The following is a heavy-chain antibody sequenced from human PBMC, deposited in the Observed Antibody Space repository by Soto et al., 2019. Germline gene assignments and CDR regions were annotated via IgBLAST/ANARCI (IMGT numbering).Heavy chain of an antibody. J-gene: IGHJ6*02. CDR1: GFTFSSYA. D-gene: IGHD6-13*01. CDR3: AKEEGYSISWAPHDYYYYGMDV. Sequence: GGSLRLSCAASGFTFSSYAMSWVRQAPGKGLEWVSAISGSGGSTYYADSVKGRFTISRDNSKNTLYLQMNSLRAEGTAVYYCAKEEGYSISWAPHDYYYYGMDVWGQGTTVTVSS. CDR2: ISGSGGST. V-gene: IGHV3-23*01.